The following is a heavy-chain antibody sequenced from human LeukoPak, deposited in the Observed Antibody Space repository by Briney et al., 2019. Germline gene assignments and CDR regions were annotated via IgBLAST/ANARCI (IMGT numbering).Heavy chain of an antibody. J-gene: IGHJ4*02. CDR2: INHSGST. D-gene: IGHD1-20*01. Sequence: SETLSLTCAVYGGSFSGYYWSWLRQPPGKGLEWIGEINHSGSTNYNPSLKSRVTISVDTSKNQFSLKLSSVTAADTAVYYCARLRGEYNWNYNDYWGQGTLVTVSS. CDR1: GGSFSGYY. V-gene: IGHV4-34*01. CDR3: ARLRGEYNWNYNDY.